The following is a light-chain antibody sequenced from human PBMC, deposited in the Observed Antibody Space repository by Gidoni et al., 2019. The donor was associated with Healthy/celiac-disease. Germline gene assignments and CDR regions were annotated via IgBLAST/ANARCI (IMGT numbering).Light chain of an antibody. J-gene: IGKJ4*01. CDR3: QQYNNWPLL. V-gene: IGKV3-15*01. Sequence: SPATLSVSPGERATLSCRASQSVSSNLAWYQQKPGQAPRLLIYGASTRATGIPARFSGSGSGTEFTLTISSLQSEDFAVYYCQQYNNWPLLFGGGTKVEIK. CDR2: GAS. CDR1: QSVSSN.